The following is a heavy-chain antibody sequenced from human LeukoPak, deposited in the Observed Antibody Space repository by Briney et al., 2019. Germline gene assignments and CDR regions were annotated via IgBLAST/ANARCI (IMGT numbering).Heavy chain of an antibody. J-gene: IGHJ4*02. V-gene: IGHV4-30-4*01. CDR3: ARDQTYSGSGIYTYFDY. D-gene: IGHD3-10*01. CDR2: IYHDGST. Sequence: SETLSLTCTVSGGSISSGDYYWSWIRQPPGKGLEWIGYIYHDGSTYYNPSLRSRVTISADTSKNHFSLKLTSVTAADTAVYYCARDQTYSGSGIYTYFDYWGQGILVTVSS. CDR1: GGSISSGDYY.